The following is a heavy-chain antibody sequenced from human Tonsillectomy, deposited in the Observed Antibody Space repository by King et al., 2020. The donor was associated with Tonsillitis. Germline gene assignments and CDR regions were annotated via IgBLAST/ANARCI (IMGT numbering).Heavy chain of an antibody. J-gene: IGHJ3*02. CDR3: ARDRSSGWPGGPDI. Sequence: VQLVESGGGLVQPGGSLRLSCAASGFTFSSYHMNWVRQAPGKGLEWVSYISSSGSTISYLDYVEGRFTSSRDTAKNSLYLQRNSLRAEDTAVYYGARDRSSGWPGGPDIWGQGTLVIVSS. CDR2: ISSSGSTI. D-gene: IGHD6-19*01. CDR1: GFTFSSYH. V-gene: IGHV3-48*01.